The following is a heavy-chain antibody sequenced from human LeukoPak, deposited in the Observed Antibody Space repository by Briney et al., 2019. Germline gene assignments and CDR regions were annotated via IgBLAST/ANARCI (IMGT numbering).Heavy chain of an antibody. D-gene: IGHD2-15*01. V-gene: IGHV4-39*01. Sequence: NPSETLSLTCTVSGGSISSSSYYWGWIRQPPGKGLEWIGSIYYSGSTYYNPSLKSRVTISVDTSKNQFSLKLSSVTAADTAVYYCARRPTHGYCSGGSCRVYYMDVWGKGTTVTVSS. CDR1: GGSISSSSYY. CDR3: ARRPTHGYCSGGSCRVYYMDV. J-gene: IGHJ6*03. CDR2: IYYSGST.